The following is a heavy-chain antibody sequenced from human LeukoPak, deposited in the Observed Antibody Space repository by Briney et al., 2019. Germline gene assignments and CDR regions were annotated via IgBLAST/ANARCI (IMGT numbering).Heavy chain of an antibody. CDR1: GGSISSYY. CDR2: IYYSGST. D-gene: IGHD1-26*01. V-gene: IGHV4-59*01. Sequence: SETLSLTCTVSGGSISSYYWSWLRQPPGKGLEWIGYIYYSGSTNYNPSLKSRVTISVDTSKNQFSLKLSSVTAAGTAVYYCARDTGSYSWFDPWGQGTLVTVSS. J-gene: IGHJ5*02. CDR3: ARDTGSYSWFDP.